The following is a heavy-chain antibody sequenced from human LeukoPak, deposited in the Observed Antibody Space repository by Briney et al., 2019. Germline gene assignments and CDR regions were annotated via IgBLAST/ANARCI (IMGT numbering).Heavy chain of an antibody. D-gene: IGHD4-17*01. CDR3: AKAGSTTVTTRSGIDY. CDR2: VSGSGGST. V-gene: IGHV3-23*01. J-gene: IGHJ4*02. Sequence: GGSLRLSCAASGFTFSDYAMNWVRQAPGKGLEWVSAVSGSGGSTFYADSVKGRFTISRDNSKNTLYLQMNSLRAEDTAVYYCAKAGSTTVTTRSGIDYRGQGTLVTVSS. CDR1: GFTFSDYA.